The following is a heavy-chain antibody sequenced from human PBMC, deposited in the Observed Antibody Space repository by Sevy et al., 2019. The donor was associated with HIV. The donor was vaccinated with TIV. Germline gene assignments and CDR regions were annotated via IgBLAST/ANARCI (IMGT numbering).Heavy chain of an antibody. D-gene: IGHD2-2*01. J-gene: IGHJ4*02. V-gene: IGHV3-7*01. Sequence: GGSLRLSCAASGFTFSSYWMSWVRQAPGKGLEWVANIKQDGSEKYYVDSVKGRFTISRDNAKNSLYLQMNSLRAEDTAEYYCARLYCSSTSCYVAILERLWEYNLDYRGQGTLVTVSS. CDR3: ARLYCSSTSCYVAILERLWEYNLDY. CDR2: IKQDGSEK. CDR1: GFTFSSYW.